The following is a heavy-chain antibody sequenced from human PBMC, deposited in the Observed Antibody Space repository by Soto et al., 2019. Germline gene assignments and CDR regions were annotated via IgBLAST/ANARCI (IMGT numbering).Heavy chain of an antibody. V-gene: IGHV4-34*01. CDR3: ARGDGDYVAWYFDL. J-gene: IGHJ2*01. Sequence: QVQLQQWGAGLLKPSETLSLTCAVYGGSFSGYYWSWIRQPPGKGLEWIGEINHSGSTNYNPSLKTRVNISVDTSKNQFSLKLISVTAADTAVYYCARGDGDYVAWYFDLWGRGTLVTVSS. CDR1: GGSFSGYY. D-gene: IGHD4-17*01. CDR2: INHSGST.